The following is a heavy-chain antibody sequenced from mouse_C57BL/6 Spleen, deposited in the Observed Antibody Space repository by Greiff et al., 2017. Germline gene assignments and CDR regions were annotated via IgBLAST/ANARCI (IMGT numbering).Heavy chain of an antibody. D-gene: IGHD2-4*01. CDR2: IDPSDSYT. V-gene: IGHV1-50*01. Sequence: QVQLQQSGAELVKPGASVKLSCKASGYTFTSYWMQWVKQRPGQGLEWIGEIDPSDSYTNYNQKFKGKATLTVDTSSSTAYMQLSSLTSEDSAVYYCARSGYDYDRYFDVWGTGTTVTVSS. CDR3: ARSGYDYDRYFDV. CDR1: GYTFTSYW. J-gene: IGHJ1*03.